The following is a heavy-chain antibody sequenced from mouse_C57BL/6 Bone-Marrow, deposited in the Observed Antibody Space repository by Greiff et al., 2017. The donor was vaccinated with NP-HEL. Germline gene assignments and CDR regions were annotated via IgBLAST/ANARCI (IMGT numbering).Heavy chain of an antibody. Sequence: QVQLQQSGAELARPGASVKLSCKASGYTFTSYGISWVKQRTGQGLEWIGEIYPRSGNTYYNEKFQGKATLTADKSSSTAYMELRSLTSEDSAVYFCASRQLRLEVFAYWGQGTLVTVSA. V-gene: IGHV1-81*01. CDR1: GYTFTSYG. D-gene: IGHD3-2*02. CDR3: ASRQLRLEVFAY. CDR2: IYPRSGNT. J-gene: IGHJ3*01.